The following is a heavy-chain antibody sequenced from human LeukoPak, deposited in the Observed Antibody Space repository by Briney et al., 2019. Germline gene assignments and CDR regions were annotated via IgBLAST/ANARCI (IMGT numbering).Heavy chain of an antibody. Sequence: SETLSLTCAVSGGSISTTDYYWGWIRQPPGKGLEWIGSIYYSGRTFYNPSLQSRVAISVDTSKNQFSLNLSSVTAADAAVYYCARSQYNYRGDYWGQGILVIVSS. CDR3: ARSQYNYRGDY. D-gene: IGHD1-1*01. V-gene: IGHV4-39*01. J-gene: IGHJ4*02. CDR1: GGSISTTDYY. CDR2: IYYSGRT.